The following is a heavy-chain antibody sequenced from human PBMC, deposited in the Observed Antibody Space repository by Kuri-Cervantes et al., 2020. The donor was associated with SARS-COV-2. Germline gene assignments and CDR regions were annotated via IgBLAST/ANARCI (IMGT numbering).Heavy chain of an antibody. CDR1: GFTFSSYG. J-gene: IGHJ4*02. CDR3: ARAPLSHSNAQPFWLDY. CDR2: IRYDGSNK. D-gene: IGHD4-11*01. V-gene: IGHV3-30*02. Sequence: GESLKISCAASGFTFSSYGMHWVRQAPGKGLEWVAFIRYDGSNKYYADSVKGRFTISRDNSKNTLYLQMNSLRAEDTAVYYCARAPLSHSNAQPFWLDYWGQGTLVTVSS.